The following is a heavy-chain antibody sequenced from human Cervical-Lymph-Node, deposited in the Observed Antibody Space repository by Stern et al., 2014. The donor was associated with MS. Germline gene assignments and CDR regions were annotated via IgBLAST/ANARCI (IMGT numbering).Heavy chain of an antibody. CDR1: GFNFSSYA. Sequence: VQLVESGGGVVQPGRALRLSCAATGFNFSSYAMQWVRQAPGKGLVWLAVISYDGSKAYYTESVKDRFTVSRDNSKNTLFLQVSSLRPEDTAEYYCARDLVWFGELDWGAMDVWGHGTTVTVSS. D-gene: IGHD3-10*01. CDR2: ISYDGSKA. V-gene: IGHV3-30-3*01. J-gene: IGHJ6*02. CDR3: ARDLVWFGELDWGAMDV.